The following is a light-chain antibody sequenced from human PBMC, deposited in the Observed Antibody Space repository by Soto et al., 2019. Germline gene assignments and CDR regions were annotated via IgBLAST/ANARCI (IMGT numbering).Light chain of an antibody. J-gene: IGLJ2*01. CDR3: QTWGSGFRV. CDR1: SGHSSHA. V-gene: IGLV4-69*01. Sequence: QLVLTQSPSASASLGASVKLTCTLSSGHSSHAIAWHQQQPEKGPRYLMKLNSDGSHSKGDGIPDRFSGPSSGAERYLTISSLQSDDEADYFCQTWGSGFRVFGGGTKVTVL. CDR2: LNSDGSH.